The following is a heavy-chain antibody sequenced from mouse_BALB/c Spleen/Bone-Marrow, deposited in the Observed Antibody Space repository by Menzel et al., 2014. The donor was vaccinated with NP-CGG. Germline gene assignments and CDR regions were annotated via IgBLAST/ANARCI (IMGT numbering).Heavy chain of an antibody. Sequence: EVQLQQSGAELVKPGASVKLSCTASGFNIKDTYMHWVKQRPEQGLEWIGRIDPANGNTKYDPKFQGKATITADTSSNTAYLQLSSLTSEDTAVYYCANYYYGSSLFDYWGQGTLVTVSA. CDR3: ANYYYGSSLFDY. V-gene: IGHV14-3*02. CDR2: IDPANGNT. CDR1: GFNIKDTY. D-gene: IGHD1-1*01. J-gene: IGHJ3*01.